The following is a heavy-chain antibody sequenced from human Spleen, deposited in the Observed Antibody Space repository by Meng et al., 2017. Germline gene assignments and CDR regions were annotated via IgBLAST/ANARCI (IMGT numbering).Heavy chain of an antibody. CDR1: GFTFDDYA. J-gene: IGHJ4*02. D-gene: IGHD3-10*01. CDR2: ISWNSGSI. V-gene: IGHV3-9*01. CDR3: AREHGGSGSYYLPEFDY. Sequence: LSLTCAASGFTFDDYAMHWVRQAPGKGLEWVSGISWNSGSIGYADSVKGRFTISRDNAKNSLYLQMNSLRAEDTALYYCAREHGGSGSYYLPEFDYWGQGTLVTVSS.